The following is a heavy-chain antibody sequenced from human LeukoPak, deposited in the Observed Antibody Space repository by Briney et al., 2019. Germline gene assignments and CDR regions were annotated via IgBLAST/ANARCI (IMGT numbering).Heavy chain of an antibody. CDR1: GFTFSYYG. V-gene: IGHV3-30*18. Sequence: GGSLRLSCAASGFTFSYYGMHWVRQAPGKGLEWVVVISYDGSNEYYADSVKGRFTISRDNPRNTLYLHMTSLRAEDTAIYYCAKHLHLWASFDSWGQGTLVTVSS. CDR3: AKHLHLWASFDS. J-gene: IGHJ4*02. CDR2: ISYDGSNE. D-gene: IGHD5-18*01.